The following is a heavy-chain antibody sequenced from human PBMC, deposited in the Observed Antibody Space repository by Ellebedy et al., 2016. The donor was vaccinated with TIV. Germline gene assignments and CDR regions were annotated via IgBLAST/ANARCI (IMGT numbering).Heavy chain of an antibody. CDR2: IKKDGSEK. J-gene: IGHJ4*02. Sequence: GGSLRLSXAASGLTLSSYWMGWVRQAPGKGLEWVANIKKDGSEKNYVDSVKGRFTISRDNAKNSLYLQMNSLRDEGTAVYYCAIDAYSRSLYWGQGTLVTVSS. V-gene: IGHV3-7*01. D-gene: IGHD6-6*01. CDR3: AIDAYSRSLY. CDR1: GLTLSSYW.